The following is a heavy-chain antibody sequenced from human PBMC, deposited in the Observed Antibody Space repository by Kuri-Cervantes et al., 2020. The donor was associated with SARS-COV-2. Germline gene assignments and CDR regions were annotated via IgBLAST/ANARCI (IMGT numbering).Heavy chain of an antibody. CDR2: ISSSGSTI. J-gene: IGHJ6*02. D-gene: IGHD3-10*01. CDR1: GFTFSDYY. Sequence: GESLKISCAASGFTFSDYYMSWIRQAPGKGLEWVSYISSSGSTIYYADSVKGRFTISRDNAKNSLYLQMNSLRAEDTAVYYCARDMVRGVPEIYYYYGMDVWGQGTTVTVSS. V-gene: IGHV3-11*04. CDR3: ARDMVRGVPEIYYYYGMDV.